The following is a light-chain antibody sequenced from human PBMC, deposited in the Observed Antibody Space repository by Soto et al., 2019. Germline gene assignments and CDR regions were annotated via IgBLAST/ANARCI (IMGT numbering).Light chain of an antibody. CDR3: DQYNGYSTWT. V-gene: IGKV1-5*01. CDR1: QSISKW. Sequence: DIQMTQSPSTLSASVGDRVTITCRVSQSISKWLVWYQQKPGKAPKVLIFDASILASGVPSRFSGSGSGTEFTLTISSLQPDDFATYYCDQYNGYSTWTFGQGTKVEIK. J-gene: IGKJ1*01. CDR2: DAS.